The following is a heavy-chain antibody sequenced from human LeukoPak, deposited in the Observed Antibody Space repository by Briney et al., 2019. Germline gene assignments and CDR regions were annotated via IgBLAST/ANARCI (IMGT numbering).Heavy chain of an antibody. Sequence: SETLSLTCTVSGGSISSGGYYWSWIRQPPGKGLEWIGYIYHSGSTYYNPSLKSRVTISVDTSKNQFSLKLSSVTAADTAVYYCARSRSVIVGARYFDYWGQGTLVTVSS. J-gene: IGHJ4*02. V-gene: IGHV4-30-2*01. CDR1: GGSISSGGYY. D-gene: IGHD1-26*01. CDR2: IYHSGST. CDR3: ARSRSVIVGARYFDY.